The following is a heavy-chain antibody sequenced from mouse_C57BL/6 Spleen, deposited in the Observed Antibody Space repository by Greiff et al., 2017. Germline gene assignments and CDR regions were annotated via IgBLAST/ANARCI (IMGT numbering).Heavy chain of an antibody. J-gene: IGHJ2*01. CDR1: GYTFTSYW. D-gene: IGHD3-3*01. CDR2: IDPSDSYT. CDR3: ARRGTCFDY. V-gene: IGHV1-69*01. Sequence: QVQLQQPGAELVMPGASVKLSCKASGYTFTSYWMHWVKQRPGQGLEWIGEIDPSDSYTNYNQKFKGKSTLTVDKSSSTAYMQLSSLTSEDSAVYYCARRGTCFDYWGQGTTLTVSS.